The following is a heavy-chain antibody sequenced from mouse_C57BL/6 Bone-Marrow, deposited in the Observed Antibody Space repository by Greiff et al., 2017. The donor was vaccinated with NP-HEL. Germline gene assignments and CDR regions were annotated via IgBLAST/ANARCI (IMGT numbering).Heavy chain of an antibody. V-gene: IGHV1-75*01. J-gene: IGHJ2*01. D-gene: IGHD1-1*01. CDR1: GYTFTDYY. CDR3: ARWGTTVVPFDY. CDR2: IFPGSGST. Sequence: QVHVKQSGPELVKPGASVKISCKASGYTFTDYYINWVKQRPGQGLEWIGWIFPGSGSTYYNEKFKGKATLTVDKSSSTAYMLLSSLTSEDSAVYFCARWGTTVVPFDYWGQGTTLTVSS.